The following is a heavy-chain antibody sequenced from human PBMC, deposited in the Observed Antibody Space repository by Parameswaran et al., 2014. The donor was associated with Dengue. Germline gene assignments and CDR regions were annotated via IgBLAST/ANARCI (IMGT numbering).Heavy chain of an antibody. J-gene: IGHJ6*02. Sequence: WVRQAPGQGLEWMGWINPNSGGTNYAQKFQGWVTMTRDTSISTAYMELSRLRSDDTAVYYCARDRVGLTVTNRPGGMDVWGQGTTVTVSS. CDR3: ARDRVGLTVTNRPGGMDV. D-gene: IGHD4-11*01. V-gene: IGHV1-2*04. CDR2: INPNSGGT.